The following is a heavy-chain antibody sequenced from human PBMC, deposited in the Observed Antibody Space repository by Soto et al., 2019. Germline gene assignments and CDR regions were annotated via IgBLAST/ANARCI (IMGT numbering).Heavy chain of an antibody. V-gene: IGHV1-18*01. CDR2: ISTYNVDT. Sequence: SVQVSCKASGYRFLNDGISWVREAPGQGLEWMGWISTYNVDTKYADKFQGRLTMSSDTSTTTAFMELRRLRSDDTAVYYCVRGGFAYGYLDYWGQGTLVTVSS. CDR1: GYRFLNDG. J-gene: IGHJ4*02. CDR3: VRGGFAYGYLDY. D-gene: IGHD5-18*01.